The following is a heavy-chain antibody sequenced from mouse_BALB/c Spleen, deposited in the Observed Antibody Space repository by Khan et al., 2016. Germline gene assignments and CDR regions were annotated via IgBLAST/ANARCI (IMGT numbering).Heavy chain of an antibody. CDR3: ARSRYFDN. CDR2: FNPNNGGT. Sequence: VQLQQSGPELVKPGASVKISCKTSGYLFTDYTIHWVKQSHGRSLEWIGSFNPNNGGTSYNQKFQGKATLTVDRSSSTGHMELRSLTSEDSAVYYCARSRYFDNWGQGTTLTVSS. V-gene: IGHV1-22*01. CDR1: GYLFTDYT. J-gene: IGHJ2*01.